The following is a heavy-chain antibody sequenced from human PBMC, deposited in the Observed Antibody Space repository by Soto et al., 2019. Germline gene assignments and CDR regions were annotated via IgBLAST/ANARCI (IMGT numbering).Heavy chain of an antibody. CDR3: ARRVVVTSVRDIAYYYYGLDV. Sequence: ASVKVSCKAFGGTFSSYAICWVRQAPGQGLEWMGGIIPMFDSTNYTQKFQGRVTITADESTSTAFMELSSLRSEDTAVYYCARRVVVTSVRDIAYYYYGLDVWGQGTTVTVSS. D-gene: IGHD2-21*02. V-gene: IGHV1-69*13. J-gene: IGHJ6*02. CDR2: IIPMFDST. CDR1: GGTFSSYA.